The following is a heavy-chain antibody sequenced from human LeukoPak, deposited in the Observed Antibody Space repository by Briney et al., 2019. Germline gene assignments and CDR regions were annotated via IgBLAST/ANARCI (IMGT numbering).Heavy chain of an antibody. CDR1: GYTFTNYY. Sequence: ASVKVSCKASGYTFTNYYIHWVRQAPGQGLEWMGIINPSGGTTRYAQKFQGRVTMTRDTSTSTVYMDLNSLRSEDTAVYYCARDGYGSGGYFDYWGQGTLVTVSS. CDR3: ARDGYGSGGYFDY. J-gene: IGHJ4*02. V-gene: IGHV1-46*01. D-gene: IGHD3-10*01. CDR2: INPSGGTT.